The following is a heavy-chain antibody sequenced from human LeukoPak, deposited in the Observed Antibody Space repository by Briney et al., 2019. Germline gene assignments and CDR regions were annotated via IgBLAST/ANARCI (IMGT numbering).Heavy chain of an antibody. D-gene: IGHD6-19*01. Sequence: GASVKVSCKASGYTFTSYYMHWVRQAPGQGLEWMGIINPSGGSTSYAQKFQGRVTMTRDTSTSTAYMELRSLRSDDTAVYYCARDRSRVAVAGLGAYWGQGTLVTVSS. CDR2: INPSGGST. J-gene: IGHJ4*02. CDR3: ARDRSRVAVAGLGAY. V-gene: IGHV1-46*01. CDR1: GYTFTSYY.